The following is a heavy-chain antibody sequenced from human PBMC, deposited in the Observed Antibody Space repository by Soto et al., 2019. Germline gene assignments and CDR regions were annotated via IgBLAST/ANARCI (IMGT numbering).Heavy chain of an antibody. J-gene: IGHJ4*03. D-gene: IGHD2-21*01. Sequence: QVQLVQSGSEMKKPGASVKVSCKASGYTFINYGLSWVRQAPGQGLEWMGWISAYIGQKDYSPKFRDRLTMTTDTPTTTAYMELTSLRSDDTAIYYCARGRSEVKHDFWGQGTLVTVSS. V-gene: IGHV1-18*01. CDR2: ISAYIGQK. CDR3: ARGRSEVKHDF. CDR1: GYTFINYG.